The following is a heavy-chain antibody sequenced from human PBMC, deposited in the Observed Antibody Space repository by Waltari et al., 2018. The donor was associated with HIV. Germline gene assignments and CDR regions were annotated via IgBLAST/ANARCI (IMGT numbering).Heavy chain of an antibody. CDR2: ITYNERYK. J-gene: IGHJ6*02. V-gene: IGHV3-30*18. CDR3: VKEVHTNSYVGGGLDV. Sequence: KPVESGVGGVQPGRPLTLPWAASGFIFRHYGSLWVSQAPGKGPEWVAGITYNERYKYNGDSVEVPITISRDNSKKTFYLQMNSLRVDDTAVYYCVKEVHTNSYVGGGLDVWGQGTTV. D-gene: IGHD3-16*01. CDR1: GFIFRHYG.